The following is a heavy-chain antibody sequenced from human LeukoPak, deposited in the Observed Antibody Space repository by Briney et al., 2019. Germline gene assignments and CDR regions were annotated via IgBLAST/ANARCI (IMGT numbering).Heavy chain of an antibody. CDR1: GGSISSYY. J-gene: IGHJ3*02. V-gene: IGHV4-59*08. CDR3: ARHSRSGSGGYENAFDI. D-gene: IGHD5-12*01. CDR2: IYYSGST. Sequence: SETLSLTCTVSGGSISSYYWSWIRQPPGKGLEWIGYIYYSGSTNYNPSLKSRVTISVGTSKNQFSLKLSSVTAADTAIYFCARHSRSGSGGYENAFDIWGQGTMVTVSS.